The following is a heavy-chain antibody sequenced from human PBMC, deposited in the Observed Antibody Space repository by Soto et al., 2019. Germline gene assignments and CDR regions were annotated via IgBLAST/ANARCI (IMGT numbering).Heavy chain of an antibody. CDR1: GGTFSSYA. V-gene: IGHV1-69*13. CDR2: IIPIVGTA. Sequence: EASVKVSCKASGGTFSSYAISWVRQAPGQGLEWMGGIIPIVGTANYAQKFQGRVTITADESTSTAYMELSSLRSEDTAVYYCSRVDPGETSPFDHWGQGTLVTVSS. J-gene: IGHJ4*02. D-gene: IGHD3-10*01. CDR3: SRVDPGETSPFDH.